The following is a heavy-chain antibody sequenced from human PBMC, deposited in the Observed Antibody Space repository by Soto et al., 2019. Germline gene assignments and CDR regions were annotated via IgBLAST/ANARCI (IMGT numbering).Heavy chain of an antibody. V-gene: IGHV3-23*01. CDR3: AKGYCSSTSCYYYYYMDV. CDR1: GFTFSSYA. J-gene: IGHJ6*03. Sequence: EVQLLESGGGLVQPGGSLRLSCAASGFTFSSYAMSWVRQAPGKGLEWVSAISGSGGSTYYADSVKGRFTISRDNSKNTLYLQMNSLRSEDKAVYYCAKGYCSSTSCYYYYYMDVWGKGTTVTVSS. CDR2: ISGSGGST. D-gene: IGHD2-2*01.